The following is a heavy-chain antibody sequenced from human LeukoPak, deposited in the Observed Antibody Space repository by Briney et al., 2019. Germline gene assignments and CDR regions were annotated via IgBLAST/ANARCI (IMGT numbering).Heavy chain of an antibody. D-gene: IGHD3-22*01. J-gene: IGHJ4*02. CDR1: GYTFTSYG. CDR3: ASNYYDSSGYYVFDY. CDR2: IIPIFGTA. Sequence: SVKVSCKASGYTFTSYGISWVRQAPGQGLEWMGGIIPIFGTANYAQKFQGRVTITADESTSTAYMELSSLRSEDTAVYYCASNYYDSSGYYVFDYWGQGTLVTVSS. V-gene: IGHV1-69*13.